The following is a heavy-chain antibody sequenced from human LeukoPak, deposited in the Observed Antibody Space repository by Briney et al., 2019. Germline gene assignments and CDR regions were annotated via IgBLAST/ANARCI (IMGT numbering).Heavy chain of an antibody. CDR2: IIPIFGTA. CDR1: GGTFSSYA. Sequence: ASVKVSCKASGGTFSSYAISWVRQAPGQGLEWMGGIIPIFGTANYAQKFQGRVTMTTDTSTSTAYMELRSLRSDDTAVYYCARDKGLSDAFDIWGQGTMVTVSS. CDR3: ARDKGLSDAFDI. V-gene: IGHV1-69*05. J-gene: IGHJ3*02.